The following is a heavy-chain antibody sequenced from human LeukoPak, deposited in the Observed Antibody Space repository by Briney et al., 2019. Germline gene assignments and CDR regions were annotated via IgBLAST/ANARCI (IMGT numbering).Heavy chain of an antibody. D-gene: IGHD2-15*01. V-gene: IGHV4-59*02. Sequence: SETLSLTCTVSGGSVSTCYWNWIRQPPGGGLEWIGFIYYAGSKNYNPPLKSRLTISVDTSNNQFSLKLSSVTAADTAVYYCASTSGNCFGGNCYSAFDYWGQGTLVTVSS. CDR1: GGSVSTCY. J-gene: IGHJ4*02. CDR3: ASTSGNCFGGNCYSAFDY. CDR2: IYYAGSK.